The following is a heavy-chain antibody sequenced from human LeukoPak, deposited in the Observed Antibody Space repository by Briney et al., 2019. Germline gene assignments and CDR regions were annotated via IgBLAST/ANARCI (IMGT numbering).Heavy chain of an antibody. CDR2: IGTAGDT. J-gene: IGHJ2*01. CDR3: ARGTNYDILTGYYTGRGSRYFDL. Sequence: GGSLRLSCAASGFTFSSYDMHWVRQPTGKGLEWVSVIGTAGDTYYPGSVKGRFTISRENAKNSLYLQMNSLRAGDTAVYYCARGTNYDILTGYYTGRGSRYFDLWGRGTLVTVSS. CDR1: GFTFSSYD. V-gene: IGHV3-13*04. D-gene: IGHD3-9*01.